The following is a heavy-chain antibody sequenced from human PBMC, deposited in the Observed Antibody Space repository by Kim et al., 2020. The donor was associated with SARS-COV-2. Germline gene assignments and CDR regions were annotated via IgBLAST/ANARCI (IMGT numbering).Heavy chain of an antibody. Sequence: SETLSLTCTVSGGSISSSSHYWGWIRQPPGKGLEWIGSIYYSGNTYYNPSLKSRVIMSVDTSKNQFSLKLSSVTAADTADYYCARPGSSIGRFYFDYLG. V-gene: IGHV4-39*01. CDR3: ARPGSSIGRFYFDY. D-gene: IGHD3-10*01. J-gene: IGHJ4*01. CDR1: GGSISSSSHY. CDR2: IYYSGNT.